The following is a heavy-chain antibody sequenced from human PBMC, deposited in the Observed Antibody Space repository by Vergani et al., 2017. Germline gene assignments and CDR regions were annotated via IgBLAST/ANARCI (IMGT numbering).Heavy chain of an antibody. V-gene: IGHV3-7*01. CDR3: ASLAELELPGEVDY. J-gene: IGHJ4*02. Sequence: EVQLVESGGGLVQPGGSLRLSCAASGFTFSSYSMSWVRQATGMGLEGVANIKQDGSEKYYVDSVKGRFTISRDNAKYSLYLQLNSLRAEDTAVYYCASLAELELPGEVDYWGQGTLVTVSS. CDR2: IKQDGSEK. CDR1: GFTFSSYS. D-gene: IGHD1-26*01.